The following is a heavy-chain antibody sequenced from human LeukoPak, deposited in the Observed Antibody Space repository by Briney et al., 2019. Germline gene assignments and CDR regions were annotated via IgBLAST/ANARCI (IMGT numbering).Heavy chain of an antibody. D-gene: IGHD3-10*01. V-gene: IGHV3-66*01. CDR3: TLRGSGSHYEGASVY. J-gene: IGHJ4*02. Sequence: GGSLRLSCAASGFTVTNDCMSWVRQAPGKGLEGVSVIYRGGNTYYADSVQGRFTISRDLSNNTLYLQMNSLRADDTAVYYCTLRGSGSHYEGASVYWGRGTLVTVSS. CDR2: IYRGGNT. CDR1: GFTVTNDC.